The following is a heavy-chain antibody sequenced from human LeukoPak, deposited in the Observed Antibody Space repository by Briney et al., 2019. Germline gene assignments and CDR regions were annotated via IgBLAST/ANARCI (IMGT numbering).Heavy chain of an antibody. CDR3: ARVRDGYNDAYDI. J-gene: IGHJ3*02. D-gene: IGHD5-24*01. CDR1: GYTFTRYY. V-gene: IGHV1-46*01. Sequence: ASVKVSCKSSGYTFTRYYMHWVRQTPGEGFEWMGIINPSGGSTSYGQKFQGRVTMTRDMSTSTVFMELSSLRSEDTAVYYCARVRDGYNDAYDIWGQGTMVTVHS. CDR2: INPSGGST.